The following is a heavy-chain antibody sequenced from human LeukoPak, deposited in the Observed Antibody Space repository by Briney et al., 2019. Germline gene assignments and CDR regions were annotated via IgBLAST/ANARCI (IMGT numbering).Heavy chain of an antibody. CDR1: GGSISSSSYH. Sequence: SETLSLTCTVSGGSISSSSYHWGWIRQPPGKGLEWIGSIYYSGSTYYNPSLKSRVTISVDTSKNQFSLKLSSVTAADTAVYYCARPDIVATQYAFDIWGQGTMVTVSS. J-gene: IGHJ3*02. CDR2: IYYSGST. D-gene: IGHD5-12*01. CDR3: ARPDIVATQYAFDI. V-gene: IGHV4-39*01.